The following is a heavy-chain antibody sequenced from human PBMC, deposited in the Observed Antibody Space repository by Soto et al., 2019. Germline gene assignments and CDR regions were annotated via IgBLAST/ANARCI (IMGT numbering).Heavy chain of an antibody. V-gene: IGHV4-4*02. D-gene: IGHD3-10*01. J-gene: IGHJ5*02. Sequence: LSLTCAVSGGSISSSNWWSWVRQPPGKGLEWIGEIYHSGSTNYNPSLKSRVTISVDKSKNQFSLKLSSVTAADTAVYYCARRRYYYGSGSRFWFDPWGQGTLVTVSS. CDR1: GGSISSSNW. CDR3: ARRRYYYGSGSRFWFDP. CDR2: IYHSGST.